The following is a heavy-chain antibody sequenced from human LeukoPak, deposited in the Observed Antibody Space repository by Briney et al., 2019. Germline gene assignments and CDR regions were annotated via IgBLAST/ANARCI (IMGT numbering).Heavy chain of an antibody. Sequence: PSQTLSLTCTVSGGSLSSGDYYWGWLRQPPGRGLEWIGYIYYSGSTYYNPSLKSRVTISVDTSKNQFSLKLSSVTAADTAVYYCANGSGSYYTFDYWGQGTLVTVSS. J-gene: IGHJ4*02. V-gene: IGHV4-30-4*08. D-gene: IGHD3-10*01. CDR1: GGSLSSGDYY. CDR3: ANGSGSYYTFDY. CDR2: IYYSGST.